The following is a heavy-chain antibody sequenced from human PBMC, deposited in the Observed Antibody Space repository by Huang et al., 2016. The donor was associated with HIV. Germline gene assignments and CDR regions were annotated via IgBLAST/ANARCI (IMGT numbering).Heavy chain of an antibody. CDR3: ARRYNSRRDY. J-gene: IGHJ4*02. Sequence: QVQLEQWGAGLLKASETLSLTCAVYGGSFSGYYWTWLRQAPGKGLEWVGEINHSGNTNYNPSLKSRVNMSVDTSKSQFSLYLTSLSAADTGTYFCARRYNSRRDYWGRGTLVTV. CDR2: INHSGNT. D-gene: IGHD3-22*01. V-gene: IGHV4-34*02. CDR1: GGSFSGYY.